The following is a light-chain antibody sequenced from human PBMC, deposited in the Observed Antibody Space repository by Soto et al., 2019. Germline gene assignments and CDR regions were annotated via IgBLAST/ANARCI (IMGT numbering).Light chain of an antibody. CDR2: EVS. V-gene: IGLV2-14*01. Sequence: QSALTQPASVSGSPGQSITISCTGTSSDVGGYKYVSWYQQHPGKAPKLMLYEVSNRPSGVSDRFSGSKSGNKASLTISGLQAEDEADYYCSSFRSSSTLYVFGTGTKVTVL. CDR1: SSDVGGYKY. CDR3: SSFRSSSTLYV. J-gene: IGLJ1*01.